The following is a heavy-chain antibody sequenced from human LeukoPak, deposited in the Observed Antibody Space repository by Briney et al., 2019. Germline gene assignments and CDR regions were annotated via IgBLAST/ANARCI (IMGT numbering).Heavy chain of an antibody. CDR1: GFTFTDYT. J-gene: IGHJ4*02. CDR3: AKDYHTAMVNYYFDY. Sequence: GGSLRLSCAASGFTFTDYTMHWVRQAPGKGLEWVSGISWNSGSIGYADSVKGRFTISRDNAKTSLYLQMNSLRAEDTALYYCAKDYHTAMVNYYFDYWGQGTLVTVSS. V-gene: IGHV3-9*01. CDR2: ISWNSGSI. D-gene: IGHD5-18*01.